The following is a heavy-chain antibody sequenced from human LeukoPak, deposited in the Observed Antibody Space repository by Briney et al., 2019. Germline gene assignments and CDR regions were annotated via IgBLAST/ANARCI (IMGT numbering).Heavy chain of an antibody. CDR3: ARAIQYSSSKPWFDP. J-gene: IGHJ5*02. CDR2: ISAYNGNT. Sequence: ASVKVSCKASGYTFTSYGIGWVRQAPGQGLEWMGWISAYNGNTNYAQKLQDRVTMTTDTSTTTAYMELRSLRSDDTAVYYCARAIQYSSSKPWFDPWGQGTLVTVSS. V-gene: IGHV1-18*01. D-gene: IGHD6-6*01. CDR1: GYTFTSYG.